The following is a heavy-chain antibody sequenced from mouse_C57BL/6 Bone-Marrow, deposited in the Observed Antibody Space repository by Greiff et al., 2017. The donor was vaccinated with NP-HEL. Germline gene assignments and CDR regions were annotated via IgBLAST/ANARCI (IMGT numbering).Heavy chain of an antibody. CDR3: AKECYCYGSRRGWYFEL. V-gene: IGHV1-26*01. J-gene: IGHJ1*03. CDR1: GYTFTDYY. Sequence: EVQLQQSGPELVKPGASVKITCKASGYTFTDYYMNWVKQSHGKSLEWIGDINPNNGGTSYNQKFKGKATLTVDKSCSTAYMELRDLTSEDSAVYYCAKECYCYGSRRGWYFELRGTGTTVTVSS. D-gene: IGHD1-1*01. CDR2: INPNNGGT.